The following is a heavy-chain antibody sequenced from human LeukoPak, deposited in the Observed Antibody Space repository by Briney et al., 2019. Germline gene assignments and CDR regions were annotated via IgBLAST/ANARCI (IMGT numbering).Heavy chain of an antibody. Sequence: GGSLRLSCAASGFTFSSYSMNWVRQAPGKGLEWVSSISSSSSYIYYADSVKGRFTISRDNAKNSLYLQMNSLRAEDTAVYYCARDCSSTSCYSDYYYYMDVWGKGTTVTISS. J-gene: IGHJ6*03. D-gene: IGHD2-2*01. CDR2: ISSSSSYI. CDR1: GFTFSSYS. CDR3: ARDCSSTSCYSDYYYYMDV. V-gene: IGHV3-21*04.